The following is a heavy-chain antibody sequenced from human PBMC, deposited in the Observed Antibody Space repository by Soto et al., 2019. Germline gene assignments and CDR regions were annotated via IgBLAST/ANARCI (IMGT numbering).Heavy chain of an antibody. V-gene: IGHV4-34*01. D-gene: IGHD3-3*01. CDR3: ARDGPSYYDFWSGYYYYMDV. CDR1: GGSFSGYY. CDR2: INHSGST. J-gene: IGHJ6*03. Sequence: SETLSLTCAVYGGSFSGYYWSWIRQPPGKGLEWIGEINHSGSTNYNPSLKSRVTISVDTSKNQFPLKLSSVTAADTAVYYCARDGPSYYDFWSGYYYYMDVWGKGTTVTVSS.